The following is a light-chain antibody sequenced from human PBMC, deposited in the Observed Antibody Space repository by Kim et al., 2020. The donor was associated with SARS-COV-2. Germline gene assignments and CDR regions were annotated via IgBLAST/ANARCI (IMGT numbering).Light chain of an antibody. CDR3: AAWDFSLCEV. CDR2: RND. Sequence: QSVLTQPPSASGTPGQRVIISCSGSSSNIGSNYVYWYQQFPGTAPKLLIHRNDQRPSGVPDRFSGSKSGTSASLAISGLRYEDEADYYCAAWDFSLCEVFGGGAKLTVL. V-gene: IGLV1-47*01. CDR1: SSNIGSNY. J-gene: IGLJ3*02.